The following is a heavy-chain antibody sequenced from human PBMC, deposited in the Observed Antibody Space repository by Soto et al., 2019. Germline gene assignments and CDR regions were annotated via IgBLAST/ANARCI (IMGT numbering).Heavy chain of an antibody. CDR2: IIPIFGTE. D-gene: IGHD6-13*01. Sequence: QVQLVQSGAEVKKPGSSVRVSCKASGGTFSSYAISWVRQAPGQGLEWMGGIIPIFGTENYAQKFQGRVTITADESTSTAYMELSSLRSEDTAVYFCARDRIAGSKYHYGMDVWGQGTTVTVSS. CDR3: ARDRIAGSKYHYGMDV. CDR1: GGTFSSYA. V-gene: IGHV1-69*01. J-gene: IGHJ6*02.